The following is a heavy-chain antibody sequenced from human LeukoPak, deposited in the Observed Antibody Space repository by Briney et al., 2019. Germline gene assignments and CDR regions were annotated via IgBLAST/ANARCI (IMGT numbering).Heavy chain of an antibody. D-gene: IGHD2-2*01. CDR1: GYSFTSYW. CDR3: ARLGAVVPAAMSYYYGMDV. J-gene: IGHJ6*02. V-gene: IGHV5-51*01. Sequence: GESLKISCKGSGYSFTSYWIGWVRQMPGKGLEWVGIIYPGDSDTRYSPSFQGQVTISADKSISTAYLQWSSLKASDTAMYYCARLGAVVPAAMSYYYGMDVWGQGTTVTVSS. CDR2: IYPGDSDT.